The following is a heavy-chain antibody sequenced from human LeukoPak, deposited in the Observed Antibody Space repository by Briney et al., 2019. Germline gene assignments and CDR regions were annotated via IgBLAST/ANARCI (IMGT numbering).Heavy chain of an antibody. CDR3: ARRGGGHAFDR. CDR1: GGSFSSYW. D-gene: IGHD3-16*01. J-gene: IGHJ3*01. CDR2: IFYSGST. Sequence: PSETLSLTCADSGGSFSSYWLSWIRQPPGKGLEYIGYIFYSGSTNYNPSLKSRVTISVDTSKIHFSLRLSSVTAADTAVYYCARRGGGHAFDRRLQPTMVTVSS. V-gene: IGHV4-59*08.